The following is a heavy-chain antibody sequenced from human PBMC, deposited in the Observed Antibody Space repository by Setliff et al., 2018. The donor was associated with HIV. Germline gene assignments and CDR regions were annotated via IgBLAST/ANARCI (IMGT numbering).Heavy chain of an antibody. J-gene: IGHJ1*01. CDR1: GYTLTELS. V-gene: IGHV1-24*01. D-gene: IGHD6-13*01. Sequence: GASVKVSCKVSGYTLTELSIHWVRQAPGKGLEWMANCDPEDGETFYAQKFQGRLTMTEDTSTDTAYMELSSLRSDDTAMYYCATDPGYSSTWYSESFQHRGQGTVVTVSS. CDR2: CDPEDGET. CDR3: ATDPGYSSTWYSESFQH.